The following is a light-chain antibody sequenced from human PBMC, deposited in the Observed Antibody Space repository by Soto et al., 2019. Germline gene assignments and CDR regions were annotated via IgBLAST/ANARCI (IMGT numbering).Light chain of an antibody. V-gene: IGKV3-20*01. J-gene: IGKJ3*01. CDR2: GAS. CDR3: QQYDTSPFT. CDR1: QSVYSNY. Sequence: EIVLTQSPGTLSLSPGERATLSCRASQSVYSNYLAWYQQKPGQTPRLLIYGASSRATGIPDRFSGSGSGTDFTLTISRLETEDFAVYYCQQYDTSPFTFVPGTKVDVK.